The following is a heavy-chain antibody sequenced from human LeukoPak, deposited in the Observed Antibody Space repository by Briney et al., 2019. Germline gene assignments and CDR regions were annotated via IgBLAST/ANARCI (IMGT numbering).Heavy chain of an antibody. CDR3: ARLAKYFYGSETFYFFEH. Sequence: GGTLRLSCAASGFTFSNYDMSWVRQAPGKGLEWVSIISGSGGSTYVADSVKGRFTFSRDNSKNSLYLQMTSLRVEDTAVYYCARLAKYFYGSETFYFFEHWGQGTPVTASS. CDR2: ISGSGGST. J-gene: IGHJ4*02. V-gene: IGHV3-23*01. D-gene: IGHD3-10*01. CDR1: GFTFSNYD.